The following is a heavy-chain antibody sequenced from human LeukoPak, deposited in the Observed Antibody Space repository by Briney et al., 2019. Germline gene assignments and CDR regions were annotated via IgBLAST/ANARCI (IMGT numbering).Heavy chain of an antibody. J-gene: IGHJ6*03. CDR3: ARPYGSGPYYYYYYMDV. D-gene: IGHD3-10*01. CDR1: GYTFTGYY. V-gene: IGHV1-2*02. Sequence: AASVKVSCKASGYTFTGYYMHWVRQAPGQGLEWMGWINPNSGGTNYAQNFQGRVTMTRATSISTAYMELSRLRSDDTAVYYCARPYGSGPYYYYYYMDVWGKGTTVTVSS. CDR2: INPNSGGT.